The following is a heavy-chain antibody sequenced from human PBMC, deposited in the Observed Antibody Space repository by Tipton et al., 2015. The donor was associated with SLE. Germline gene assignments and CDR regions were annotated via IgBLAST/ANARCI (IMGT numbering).Heavy chain of an antibody. D-gene: IGHD6-13*01. V-gene: IGHV3-23*01. J-gene: IGHJ4*02. CDR1: GFTFSSYS. CDR3: AKVIAAAALTRYYFDY. CDR2: ISGSGGST. Sequence: SGFTFSSYSMNWVRQAPGKGLEWVSAISGSGGSTYYADSVKGRFTISRDNSKNTLYLQMNSLRAEDTAVYYCAKVIAAAALTRYYFDYWGQGTLVTVSS.